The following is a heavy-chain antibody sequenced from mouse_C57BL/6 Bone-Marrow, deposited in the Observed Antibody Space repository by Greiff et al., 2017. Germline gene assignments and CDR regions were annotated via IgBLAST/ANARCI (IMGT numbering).Heavy chain of an antibody. CDR1: GYTFTSYW. V-gene: IGHV1-50*01. D-gene: IGHD1-1*01. J-gene: IGHJ2*01. CDR2: IDPSDSYT. Sequence: VQLQQPGAELVKPGASVKLSCKASGYTFTSYWMQWVNQRPGQGLEWIGEIDPSDSYTNYNQKFKGKATLTVDTSSSTAYMQLSSLTSEDSAVYYSANYYGSSYGDYWGQGTTLTVSS. CDR3: ANYYGSSYGDY.